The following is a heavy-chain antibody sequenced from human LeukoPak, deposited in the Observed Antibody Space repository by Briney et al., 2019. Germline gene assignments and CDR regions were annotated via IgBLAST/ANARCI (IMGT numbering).Heavy chain of an antibody. Sequence: GGGLRLSCAASGFTFSSFAMGWVRQAPGKGLEWVSAISGSAFNSYYGDSVKGRFTISRDNSKNTLYLQMNSLRVEDTAIYYCAKRTTSSGWYELFDYWGQGTLVTVSS. V-gene: IGHV3-23*01. CDR3: AKRTTSSGWYELFDY. J-gene: IGHJ4*02. D-gene: IGHD6-19*01. CDR1: GFTFSSFA. CDR2: ISGSAFNS.